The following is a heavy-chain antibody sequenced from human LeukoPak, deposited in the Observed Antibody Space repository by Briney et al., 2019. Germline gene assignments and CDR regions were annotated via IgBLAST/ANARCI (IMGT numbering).Heavy chain of an antibody. CDR2: FYRGETT. CDR1: GFTISSYW. Sequence: GGSLRLSCVASGFTISSYWMHWVRQAPGKGLEWVSFFYRGETTYYAESVRGRFTISRDNSKNTLYLQMNSLRAEDTAVYYCAKAESVVVVTAIFADYWGQGTLVTVSS. D-gene: IGHD2-21*02. V-gene: IGHV3-53*01. J-gene: IGHJ4*02. CDR3: AKAESVVVVTAIFADY.